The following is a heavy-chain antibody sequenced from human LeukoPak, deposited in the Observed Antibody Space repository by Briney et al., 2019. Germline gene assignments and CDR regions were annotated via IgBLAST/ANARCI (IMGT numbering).Heavy chain of an antibody. D-gene: IGHD6-19*01. CDR3: ASVFSRSSGWYDSYYYMDV. CDR2: ISAYNGNT. J-gene: IGHJ6*03. CDR1: GYTFTSYG. Sequence: GAXVKVSCKASGYTFTSYGISWVRQAPGQGLEWMGWISAYNGNTNYAQKLQGRVTMTTDTSTSTAYMELRSLRSDDTAVYYCASVFSRSSGWYDSYYYMDVWGKGTTVTVSS. V-gene: IGHV1-18*01.